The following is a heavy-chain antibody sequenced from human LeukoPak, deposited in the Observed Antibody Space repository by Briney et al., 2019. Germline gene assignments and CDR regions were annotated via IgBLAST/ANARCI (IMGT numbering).Heavy chain of an antibody. J-gene: IGHJ4*02. CDR3: ARTFFDWLLFDY. D-gene: IGHD3-9*01. CDR1: GGSISSSSYY. CDR2: IYYSGST. Sequence: SETLSLTCTVSGGSISSSSYYWGWIRQPPGKGLEWIGSIYYSGSTYYNPSLKSRVTISVDTSKNQFSLKLSSVTAADTALYYCARTFFDWLLFDYWGQGTLVTVSS. V-gene: IGHV4-39*01.